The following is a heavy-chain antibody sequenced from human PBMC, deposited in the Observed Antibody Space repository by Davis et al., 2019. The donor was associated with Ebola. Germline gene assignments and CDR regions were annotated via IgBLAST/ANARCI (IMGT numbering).Heavy chain of an antibody. CDR3: ARGGVAYSDLDY. CDR1: GYTFTGYD. J-gene: IGHJ4*02. Sequence: AASVKVSCKASGYTFTGYDINWVRQATGQGLEWMGWINPNRCNTAYAQKFQRRVTMTRENSMSTAYMELRSRRSEDTAVYFCARGGVAYSDLDYWGQGTLVAVSS. D-gene: IGHD2-21*01. V-gene: IGHV1-8*01. CDR2: INPNRCNT.